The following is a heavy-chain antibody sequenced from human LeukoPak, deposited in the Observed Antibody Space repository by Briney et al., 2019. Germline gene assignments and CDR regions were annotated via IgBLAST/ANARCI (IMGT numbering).Heavy chain of an antibody. D-gene: IGHD6-6*01. CDR1: GYTFTSYG. J-gene: IGHJ4*02. CDR2: ISAYNGNT. Sequence: AASVKVSCKASGYTFTSYGISWVRQAPGQGLEWMGWISAYNGNTNYAQKLQGRATMTTDTSTSTAYMELRSPRSDDTAVYYCARDLVFGSSSSGGYFDYWGQGTLVTVSS. CDR3: ARDLVFGSSSSGGYFDY. V-gene: IGHV1-18*01.